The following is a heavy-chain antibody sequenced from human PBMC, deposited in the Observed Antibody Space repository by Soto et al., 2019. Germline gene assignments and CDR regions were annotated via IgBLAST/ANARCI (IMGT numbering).Heavy chain of an antibody. V-gene: IGHV3-23*01. CDR3: AKLGRYCSSGSCYLEEAYYYYYMDV. D-gene: IGHD2-15*01. CDR2: ISGSGGST. J-gene: IGHJ6*03. CDR1: GFTFSSYA. Sequence: EVQLLESGGGLVQPGGSLRLSCAASGFTFSSYAMSWVRQAPGKGLEWVSAISGSGGSTYYADSVKGRFTISRDNSKNTLYLQMNSLRAEDTAVYYCAKLGRYCSSGSCYLEEAYYYYYMDVWGKGTTVTVSS.